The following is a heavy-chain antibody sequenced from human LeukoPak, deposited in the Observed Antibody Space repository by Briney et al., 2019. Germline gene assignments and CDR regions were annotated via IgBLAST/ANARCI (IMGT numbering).Heavy chain of an antibody. CDR1: GFAFSDYW. D-gene: IGHD2-2*01. CDR2: IWYDGSNK. CDR3: ARKYGFDY. V-gene: IGHV3-33*01. J-gene: IGHJ4*02. Sequence: GGSLRLSCATSGFAFSDYWMHWVRQAPGKGLEWVAVIWYDGSNKYYADSVKGRFTISRDNSKNTLYLQMNSLRAEDTAVYYCARKYGFDYWGQGTLVTVSS.